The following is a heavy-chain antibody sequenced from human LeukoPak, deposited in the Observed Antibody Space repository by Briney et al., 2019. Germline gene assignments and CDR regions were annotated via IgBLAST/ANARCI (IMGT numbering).Heavy chain of an antibody. CDR2: MCSDGSDK. CDR3: ARPNIIPPLNWFDP. D-gene: IGHD2/OR15-2a*01. V-gene: IGHV3-33*08. CDR1: GFTFSNYA. Sequence: PGGSLRLSCAASGFTFSNYAMHWVRQAPGKGLEWVAIMCSDGSDKYHVNSVEGRFTISRDNSKNTLYLQMNSLRAEDTAVYYCARPNIIPPLNWFDPWGQGTLVTVSS. J-gene: IGHJ5*02.